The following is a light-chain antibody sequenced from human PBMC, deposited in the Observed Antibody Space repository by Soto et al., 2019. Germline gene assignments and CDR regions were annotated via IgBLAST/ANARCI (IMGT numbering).Light chain of an antibody. CDR3: QQYNDNWT. CDR2: KAS. J-gene: IGKJ1*01. V-gene: IGKV1-5*03. Sequence: DIQMTQSPSTLSASVGDRVTITCRASQSVSRGLAWYQQKPGKAPKLLIYKASTLESGVPSRCSGSGSGTEFTLAISSLQPDDSATYYCQQYNDNWTFGQGTKVEIK. CDR1: QSVSRG.